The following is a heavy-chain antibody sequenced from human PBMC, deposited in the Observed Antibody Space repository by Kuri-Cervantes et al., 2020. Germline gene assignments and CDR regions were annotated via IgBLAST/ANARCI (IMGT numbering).Heavy chain of an antibody. CDR3: AKVAQAYFDY. J-gene: IGHJ4*02. Sequence: GESLKISCKASGYTFINYYMHWVRQAPGQGLEWMGIINPSGGSTSYAQKLQGRVTMTRDTSTSTVYMELTSLTSDDTAVYYCAKVAQAYFDYWGQGTLVTVSS. CDR1: GYTFINYY. CDR2: INPSGGST. V-gene: IGHV1-46*04.